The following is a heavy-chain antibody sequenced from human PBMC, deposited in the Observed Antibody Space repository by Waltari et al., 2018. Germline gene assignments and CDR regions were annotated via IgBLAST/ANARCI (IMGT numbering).Heavy chain of an antibody. CDR1: GFTFGHYA. Sequence: VQLVESGGRLVQPGGSLRLSCAASGFTFGHYAMPWFRQAPGKGLEYVSAISSNGGSTYYANSVKGRFTISRDNSKNTLYLQMGSLRAEDMAVYYSARRTAGSNYFDYWGQGTLVTVSS. J-gene: IGHJ4*02. D-gene: IGHD3-10*01. V-gene: IGHV3-64*01. CDR2: ISSNGGST. CDR3: ARRTAGSNYFDY.